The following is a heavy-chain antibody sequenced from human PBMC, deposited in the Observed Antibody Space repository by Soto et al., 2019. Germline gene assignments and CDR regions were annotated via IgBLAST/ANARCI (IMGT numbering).Heavy chain of an antibody. D-gene: IGHD2-15*01. CDR3: ARHLTYCSAGSCYSDFPYYGMDV. CDR2: INYSGTT. CDR1: GGSINSDDYY. J-gene: IGHJ6*02. Sequence: SETLSLTCTVSGGSINSDDYYWSWIRQSPGKGLEWIGYINYSGTTYYNPSLKSRVTISVDTSKKQFSLKLSSVTAADTAVYYCARHLTYCSAGSCYSDFPYYGMDVWGQGTTVTVSS. V-gene: IGHV4-30-4*01.